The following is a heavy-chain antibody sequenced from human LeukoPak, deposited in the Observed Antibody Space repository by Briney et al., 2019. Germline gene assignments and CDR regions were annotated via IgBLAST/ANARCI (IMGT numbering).Heavy chain of an antibody. V-gene: IGHV3-7*01. CDR1: GFRFSDYW. D-gene: IGHD3-22*01. Sequence: GGSLRLSCAASGFRFSDYWMNWVRQAPGKGLEWVANIKTDGSEKHCPVSVKGRFTISRDNAKISWYLHVNSMRVEDTAVYYCTRDVNHDSSRWGQGTLVTVSS. J-gene: IGHJ4*02. CDR2: IKTDGSEK. CDR3: TRDVNHDSSR.